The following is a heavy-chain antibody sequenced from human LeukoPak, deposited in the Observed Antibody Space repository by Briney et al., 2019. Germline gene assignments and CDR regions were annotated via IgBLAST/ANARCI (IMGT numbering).Heavy chain of an antibody. J-gene: IGHJ4*02. D-gene: IGHD4-23*01. CDR1: GFTFSSYG. V-gene: IGHV3-30*02. Sequence: GGSLRLSCAASGFTFSSYGMHWVRQAPCKGLEWVAFIRYDGSNKYYADSVKGRFTISRDNSKNTLYLQMNSLRAEDTAVYYCARASTVVRGYFDYWGQGTLVTVSS. CDR3: ARASTVVRGYFDY. CDR2: IRYDGSNK.